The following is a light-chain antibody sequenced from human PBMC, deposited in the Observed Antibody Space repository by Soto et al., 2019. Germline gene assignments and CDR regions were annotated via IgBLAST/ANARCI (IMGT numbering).Light chain of an antibody. CDR1: SSDVGGYNY. CDR3: CSYAGNYYV. Sequence: QSALTQPRSVSWSPGQSVTISCTGTSSDVGGYNYVSWYQQHPGKAPQLMIYDVSKRPSGVPDRFSGSKSGNTASLTISGLQAEDEADYYCCSYAGNYYVFGTGTKLTVL. CDR2: DVS. V-gene: IGLV2-11*01. J-gene: IGLJ1*01.